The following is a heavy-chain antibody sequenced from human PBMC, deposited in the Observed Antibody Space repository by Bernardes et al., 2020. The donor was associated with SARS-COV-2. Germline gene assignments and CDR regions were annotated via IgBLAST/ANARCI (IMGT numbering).Heavy chain of an antibody. V-gene: IGHV4-31*11. CDR2: IYYSGDN. CDR3: ARMCTSRELDY. Sequence: SETLSLTCAVSGDSTSRNGYYWSWIRQQPGKGLEWIGYIYYSGDNYYAPSLKSRVAMSVDTSKNQFSLRLNSVTAADTAVYFCARMCTSRELDYWGQGALVTVSS. D-gene: IGHD1-7*01. CDR1: GDSTSRNGYY. J-gene: IGHJ4*02.